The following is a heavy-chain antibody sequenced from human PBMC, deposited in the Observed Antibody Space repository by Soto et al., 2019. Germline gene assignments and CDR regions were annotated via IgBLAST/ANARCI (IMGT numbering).Heavy chain of an antibody. D-gene: IGHD5-12*01. CDR2: TYYRSKWYN. V-gene: IGHV6-1*01. CDR1: GDSVSSNSAA. CDR3: ARDRSVHGYSGPAWGVATNYFDY. Sequence: SQTLSLTCVISGDSVSSNSAAWNWIRQSPSRGLEWLGRTYYRSKWYNDYAVSVKSRITINPDTSKNQFSLQLNSVTPEDTAVYYCARDRSVHGYSGPAWGVATNYFDYWGQGTLVTVYS. J-gene: IGHJ4*02.